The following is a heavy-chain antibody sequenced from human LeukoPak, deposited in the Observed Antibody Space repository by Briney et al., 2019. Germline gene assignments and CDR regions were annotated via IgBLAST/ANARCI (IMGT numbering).Heavy chain of an antibody. CDR1: GFTFSSYA. V-gene: IGHV3-23*01. CDR3: WGVVVVAAAVY. Sequence: GGSLRLSCAASGFTFSSYAMSWVPQAPGKRLEWVSAISGSGGSTYYADSVKGRFTISRDNSKNTLYLQMNSLRAEDTAVYYCWGVVVVAAAVYWGQGTLVTVSS. J-gene: IGHJ4*02. CDR2: ISGSGGST. D-gene: IGHD2-15*01.